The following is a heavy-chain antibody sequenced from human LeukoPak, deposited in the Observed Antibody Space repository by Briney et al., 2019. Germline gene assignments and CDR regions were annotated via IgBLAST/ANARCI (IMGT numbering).Heavy chain of an antibody. Sequence: QTGGSLRLSCAASGFTFSSYATSWVRQAPGKGLEWVSTLSGVGNSTYYADSVKGRFTISRDSSKNTLYLQMNSLRAEDTAVYFCAKGPMYYYDSSAPYPEYFQHWGQGTLVTVSS. V-gene: IGHV3-23*01. CDR3: AKGPMYYYDSSAPYPEYFQH. D-gene: IGHD3-22*01. CDR2: LSGVGNST. CDR1: GFTFSSYA. J-gene: IGHJ1*01.